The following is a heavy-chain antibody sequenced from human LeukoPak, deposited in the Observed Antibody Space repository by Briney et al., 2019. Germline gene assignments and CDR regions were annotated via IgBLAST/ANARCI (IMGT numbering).Heavy chain of an antibody. CDR3: ARGVAAAGFDY. D-gene: IGHD6-13*01. V-gene: IGHV4-34*01. J-gene: IGHJ4*02. CDR1: GGSFSGYY. CDR2: INHSGST. Sequence: SETLSLTCAVYGGSFSGYYWSWIRQPPGKGLEWIGEINHSGSTNYNPSLKSRVTISVDTSKNQFSLKLSSVTAADTAVYYWARGVAAAGFDYWGQGTLVTVSS.